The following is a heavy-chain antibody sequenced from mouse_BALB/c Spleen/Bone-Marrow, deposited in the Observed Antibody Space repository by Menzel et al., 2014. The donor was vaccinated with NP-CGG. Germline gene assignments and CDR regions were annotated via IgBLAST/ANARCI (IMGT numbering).Heavy chain of an antibody. V-gene: IGHV7-3*02. Sequence: EVQRVESGGGLVQPGGSLRLSCATSGFTFTDYYMSWVRQPPGKALEWLGFIRNKANGYTTEYSASVKGRFTISRDNSQSILYLQMNTLRAEDSATYYCARDYGNYVRLAYWGQGTLVTVSA. CDR2: IRNKANGYTT. CDR3: ARDYGNYVRLAY. D-gene: IGHD2-1*01. J-gene: IGHJ3*01. CDR1: GFTFTDYY.